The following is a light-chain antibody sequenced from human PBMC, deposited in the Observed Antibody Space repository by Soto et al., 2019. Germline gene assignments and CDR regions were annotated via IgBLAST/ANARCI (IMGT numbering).Light chain of an antibody. V-gene: IGLV2-14*03. Sequence: QSALTQPASVSGSPGQSITIFCTGTSSDVGGYNYVSWYQQHPGKAPRLMIYDVSNRPSGVSDRFSGSKSGNTASLTISGLLAEDEADYYCCSYTSSSTYVFGTGTKVTVL. CDR1: SSDVGGYNY. J-gene: IGLJ1*01. CDR3: CSYTSSSTYV. CDR2: DVS.